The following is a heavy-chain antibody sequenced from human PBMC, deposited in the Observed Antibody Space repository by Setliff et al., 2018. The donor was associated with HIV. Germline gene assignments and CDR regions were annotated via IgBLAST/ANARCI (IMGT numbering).Heavy chain of an antibody. D-gene: IGHD6-6*01. CDR1: GFTFTDYW. CDR3: ARLPQDVRSSIDF. Sequence: SLRLSFAASGFTFTDYWMHWVRQVPGQGLVWVSRINVDGSSISYADSVKGRFTISRDNAKNTLFLQMNSLRAEDTAVYYCARLPQDVRSSIDFWGQGTLVTVSS. CDR2: INVDGSSI. V-gene: IGHV3-74*01. J-gene: IGHJ4*02.